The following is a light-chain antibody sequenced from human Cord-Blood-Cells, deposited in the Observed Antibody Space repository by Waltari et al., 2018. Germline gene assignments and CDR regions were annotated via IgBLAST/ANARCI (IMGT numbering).Light chain of an antibody. CDR2: GAA. V-gene: IGKV3-15*01. CDR3: QQYNNWPPYT. CDR1: QRVSSN. Sequence: EIVMTQPPATLSVSPGERATLPCRASQRVSSNLAWYQQKPGQAPRLHIYGAATRATGIPARFSGSGSGTEFTLTISSLQSENFAVYYCQQYNNWPPYTFGQGTKLEIK. J-gene: IGKJ2*01.